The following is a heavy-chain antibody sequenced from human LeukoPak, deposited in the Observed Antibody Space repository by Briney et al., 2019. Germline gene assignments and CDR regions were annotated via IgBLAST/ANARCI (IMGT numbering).Heavy chain of an antibody. CDR3: ARRSAYGSGSYYVDY. J-gene: IGHJ4*02. CDR2: MNPNSGNT. D-gene: IGHD3-10*01. V-gene: IGHV1-8*03. Sequence: AASVKVSCKASGYTFTSYDINWVRQATGQGLERMGWMNPNSGNTGYAQKFQGRVTITRNTSITTTYMELSSLRSEDTAVYYCARRSAYGSGSYYVDYWGQGTLVTVSS. CDR1: GYTFTSYD.